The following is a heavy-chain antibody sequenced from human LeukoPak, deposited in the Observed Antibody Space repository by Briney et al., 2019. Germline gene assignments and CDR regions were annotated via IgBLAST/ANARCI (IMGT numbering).Heavy chain of an antibody. CDR2: ISSSGSTI. CDR3: AKDGDCSSNRCYPT. D-gene: IGHD2-2*01. Sequence: GGSLRLSCAASGFTFSDYYMSWIRQAPGKGLEWVSYISSSGSTIYYADSVKGRFTISRDNAKNSLYLQMNSLRAEDTAVYYCAKDGDCSSNRCYPTWGQGTLVTVSS. CDR1: GFTFSDYY. J-gene: IGHJ5*02. V-gene: IGHV3-11*04.